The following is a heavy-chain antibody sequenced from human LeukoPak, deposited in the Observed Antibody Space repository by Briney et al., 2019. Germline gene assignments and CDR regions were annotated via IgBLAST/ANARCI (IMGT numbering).Heavy chain of an antibody. CDR2: IYYSGST. Sequence: SETLSLTCTVSGGSISSYYWGWIRQPPGKGLEWIGYIYYSGSTNYNPSLKSRVTISVDTSKNQFSLKLSSVTAADTAVYYCARLRGTGDSAFDIWGQGTMVTVSS. V-gene: IGHV4-59*01. J-gene: IGHJ3*02. D-gene: IGHD7-27*01. CDR3: ARLRGTGDSAFDI. CDR1: GGSISSYY.